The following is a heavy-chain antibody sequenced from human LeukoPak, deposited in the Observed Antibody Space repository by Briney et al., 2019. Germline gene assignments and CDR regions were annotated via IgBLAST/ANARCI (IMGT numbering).Heavy chain of an antibody. V-gene: IGHV3-73*01. D-gene: IGHD1-26*01. CDR2: IRSKANSYAT. CDR3: TRLRWELLGGHDY. Sequence: PGGSLRLSCAASGFTFSGSAMHWVRQASGKGLEWVGRIRSKANSYATAYAASVKGRFTISRDDSKNTAYLQMNSLETEDTAVYYCTRLRWELLGGHDYWGQGTLVTVSS. CDR1: GFTFSGSA. J-gene: IGHJ4*02.